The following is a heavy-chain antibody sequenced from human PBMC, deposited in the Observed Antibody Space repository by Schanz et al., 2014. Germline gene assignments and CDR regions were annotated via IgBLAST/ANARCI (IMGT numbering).Heavy chain of an antibody. CDR2: IWYDGNKK. CDR3: ARYNSGHSDY. J-gene: IGHJ4*02. V-gene: IGHV3-33*01. D-gene: IGHD6-19*01. CDR1: GFIFSTFG. Sequence: QVKLVESGGGVVQPGRSLRLSCAASGFIFSTFGMQWVRQAPGKGLEWVAVIWYDGNKKYYADSVKGRFTVSRDNSKNTVDLQMDSLRADDTAVYYCARYNSGHSDYWGQGTLVTVSS.